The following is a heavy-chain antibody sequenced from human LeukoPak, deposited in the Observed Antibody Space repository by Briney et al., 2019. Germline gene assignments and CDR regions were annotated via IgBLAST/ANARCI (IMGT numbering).Heavy chain of an antibody. CDR2: INHSGST. CDR1: GGSFSGYY. CDR3: ARHAGGPSLLWFGELFSSPIGAFDI. J-gene: IGHJ3*02. Sequence: PSETLSLTCAVYGGSFSGYYWSWIRQPPGKGLEWIGEINHSGSTNYNPSLKSRVTISVDTSKNQFSLKLSSVTAADTAVYYCARHAGGPSLLWFGELFSSPIGAFDIWGQGTMVTVSS. D-gene: IGHD3-10*01. V-gene: IGHV4-34*01.